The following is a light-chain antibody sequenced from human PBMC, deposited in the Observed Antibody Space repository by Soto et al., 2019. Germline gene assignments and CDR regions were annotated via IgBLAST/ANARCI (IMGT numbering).Light chain of an antibody. V-gene: IGKV3-20*01. Sequence: EIVMTQSPATLSVSPGERATLSCRASQSVSSNFAWYQQKPGQAPRLLIYDASTRATGIPDRFSGTVSGTDFTLTISRLEPEDFAVYYCQQYGSSPITFGQGTRLEIK. CDR1: QSVSSN. CDR2: DAS. CDR3: QQYGSSPIT. J-gene: IGKJ5*01.